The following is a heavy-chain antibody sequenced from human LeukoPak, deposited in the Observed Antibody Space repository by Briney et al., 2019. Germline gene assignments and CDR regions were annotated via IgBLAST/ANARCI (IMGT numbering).Heavy chain of an antibody. Sequence: SETLSLTCTISGDYIGGINYYWGWIRQPPGKGLEWIVSMSYSGHTYYNPSLKSRVTISVDTSKNQFSLKLNSVTAADTAVYYCARDLGTEYQLLDSNWFDPWGLGTLVTVSS. CDR1: GDYIGGINYY. CDR3: ARDLGTEYQLLDSNWFDP. CDR2: MSYSGHT. V-gene: IGHV4-39*07. J-gene: IGHJ5*02. D-gene: IGHD2-2*01.